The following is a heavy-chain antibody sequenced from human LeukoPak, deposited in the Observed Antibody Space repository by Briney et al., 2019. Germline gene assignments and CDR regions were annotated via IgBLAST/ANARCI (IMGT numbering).Heavy chain of an antibody. J-gene: IGHJ6*03. CDR1: GFTFSSYS. CDR2: ISSSSSYI. Sequence: GGSLSLSCAASGFTFSSYSMNWVRQAAGKGLEWVSSISSSSSYIYYADSVKGRFTISRDNAKNSLYLQMNSLRAEDTAVYYCVRVPVRVDAIWSGYSTNYYYMDVWGKGTTVTVSS. V-gene: IGHV3-21*01. CDR3: VRVPVRVDAIWSGYSTNYYYMDV. D-gene: IGHD3-3*01.